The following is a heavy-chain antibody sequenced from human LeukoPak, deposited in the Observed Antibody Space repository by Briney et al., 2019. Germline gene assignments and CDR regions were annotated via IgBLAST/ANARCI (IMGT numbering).Heavy chain of an antibody. J-gene: IGHJ5*02. CDR2: IIPILGIA. CDR3: ARCYDLWSGYYRWLDP. V-gene: IGHV1-69*04. D-gene: IGHD3-3*01. Sequence: SVKVSCKASGGTFSSYAISWVRQAPGQGLEWMGRIIPILGIANYAQKFQGRVTITADESTSTAYMELSSLRSEDTAVYYCARCYDLWSGYYRWLDPWGQGTLVTVSS. CDR1: GGTFSSYA.